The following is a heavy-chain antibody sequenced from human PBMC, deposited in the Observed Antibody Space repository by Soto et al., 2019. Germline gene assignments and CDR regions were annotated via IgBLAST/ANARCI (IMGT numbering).Heavy chain of an antibody. J-gene: IGHJ6*02. Sequence: QVQLVESGGGVVQPGRSLRLSCAASGFTFSSYGMHWVRQAPGKGLEWVAVISYDGSNKYYADSVKGRFTISRDNSKNTLYLQMNSVRAEDTAVYYCAKAAGEDPLRFLEWLFGGMDVWGQGSTVTVSS. CDR2: ISYDGSNK. CDR3: AKAAGEDPLRFLEWLFGGMDV. CDR1: GFTFSSYG. V-gene: IGHV3-30*18. D-gene: IGHD3-3*01.